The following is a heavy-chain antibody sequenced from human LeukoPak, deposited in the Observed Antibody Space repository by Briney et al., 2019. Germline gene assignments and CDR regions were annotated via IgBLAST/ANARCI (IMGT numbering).Heavy chain of an antibody. CDR1: GFTFGSYM. D-gene: IGHD2-15*01. V-gene: IGHV3-23*01. CDR3: ARYCSGASCYSGVDY. CDR2: ISSNGGST. J-gene: IGHJ4*02. Sequence: GGSLRLSCAASGFTFGSYMMTWVRQAPGRGLEWVSTISSNGGSTYYADSVKGRFTISRDNSKNTLYLQMSSLRAEDTAVYYCARYCSGASCYSGVDYRGQGTLVPVSS.